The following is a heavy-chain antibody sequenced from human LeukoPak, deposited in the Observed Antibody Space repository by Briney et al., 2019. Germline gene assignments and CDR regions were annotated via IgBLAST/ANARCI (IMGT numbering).Heavy chain of an antibody. J-gene: IGHJ4*02. V-gene: IGHV4-39*01. CDR1: GASISGSGYY. Sequence: SETLSLTCAVSGASISGSGYYWGWVRQPPGEGLEWIGNIYSSGSTYYHPSLQSRATISIDTSKNQFSLRLNSVTAADTAMYYCAKSGGYGLIDYWGQGTRVTVSS. CDR2: IYSSGST. D-gene: IGHD1-26*01. CDR3: AKSGGYGLIDY.